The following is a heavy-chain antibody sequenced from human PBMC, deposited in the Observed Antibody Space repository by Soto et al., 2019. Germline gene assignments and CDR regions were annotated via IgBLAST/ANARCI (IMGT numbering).Heavy chain of an antibody. CDR2: IYYSGST. V-gene: IGHV4-30-4*01. D-gene: IGHD3-16*01. CDR3: AREGGESSDGLYYFDS. J-gene: IGHJ4*02. Sequence: SETLSLTCTVSGGSTSSDNYWSWIRQPPGKGLEWTGHIYYSGSTDYNPSLKSRLAISIDTSKNQFSLKLSSVTAADTAVYFCAREGGESSDGLYYFDSWGQGSLVTVSS. CDR1: GGSTSSDNY.